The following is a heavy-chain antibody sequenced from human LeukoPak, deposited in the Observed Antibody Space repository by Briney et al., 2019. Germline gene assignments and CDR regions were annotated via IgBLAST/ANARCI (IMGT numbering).Heavy chain of an antibody. CDR2: FDPEDGET. CDR3: ATDRIAAAGRSSSYFDY. V-gene: IGHV1-24*01. J-gene: IGHJ4*02. D-gene: IGHD6-13*01. Sequence: GASVKVSCKASGDILRTYALSWVRQAPGKGLEWMGGFDPEDGETIYAQKFQGRVTMTEDTSTDTAYMELSSLRSEDTAVYYCATDRIAAAGRSSSYFDYWGQGTLVTVSS. CDR1: GDILRTYA.